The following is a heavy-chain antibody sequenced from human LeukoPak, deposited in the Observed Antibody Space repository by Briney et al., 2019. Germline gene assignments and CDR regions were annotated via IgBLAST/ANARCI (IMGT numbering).Heavy chain of an antibody. V-gene: IGHV4-34*01. D-gene: IGHD4-17*01. CDR1: GGSFSGYY. Sequence: PSETLSPTCAVYGGSFSGYYWSWIRQPPGKGLEWIGEINHSGSTNYNPSLKSRVTISVDTSKNQFSLKLSSVTAADTAVYYCAKFLRVTTVTTYDFDYWGQGTLVTVSS. CDR3: AKFLRVTTVTTYDFDY. J-gene: IGHJ4*02. CDR2: INHSGST.